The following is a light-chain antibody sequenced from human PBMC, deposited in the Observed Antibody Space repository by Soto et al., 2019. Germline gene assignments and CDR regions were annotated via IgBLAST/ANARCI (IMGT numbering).Light chain of an antibody. J-gene: IGKJ1*01. V-gene: IGKV1-5*01. Sequence: DIQLTQSHPALSASVGDRVTIXCRASQPISGWLAWYHQKPGKAPKLLIYDASNLESGVPSRFSGSGSGTEFTLTISSLQPEDFGIYYCQQYENYWTFGQGTKVDIK. CDR1: QPISGW. CDR3: QQYENYWT. CDR2: DAS.